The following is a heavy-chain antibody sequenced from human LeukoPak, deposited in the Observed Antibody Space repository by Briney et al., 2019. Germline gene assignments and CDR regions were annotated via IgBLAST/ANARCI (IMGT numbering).Heavy chain of an antibody. CDR3: ARERYFDY. J-gene: IGHJ4*02. CDR1: GFTFSTCA. Sequence: GGALRLSCAASGFTFSTCAMSWGRQAPGKGLEWVSTISGGGRSTDYADSVKGHFTISRDNSRNTLYLQMNSLRAEDTAVYYCARERYFDYWGQGTLVTVSP. V-gene: IGHV3-23*01. CDR2: ISGGGRST.